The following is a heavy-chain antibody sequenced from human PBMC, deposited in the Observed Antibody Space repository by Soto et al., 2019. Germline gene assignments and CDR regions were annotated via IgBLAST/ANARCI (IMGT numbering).Heavy chain of an antibody. D-gene: IGHD5-18*01. CDR3: ARAVDTAMVGYFQH. Sequence: SETLSLTCAVYGGSFSGYYWSWIRQPPGKGLEWIGEINHSGSTNYNPSLKSRVTISVDTSKNQFSLKLSSVTAADTAVYYCARAVDTAMVGYFQHWGQGTLVTVSS. J-gene: IGHJ1*01. CDR1: GGSFSGYY. CDR2: INHSGST. V-gene: IGHV4-34*01.